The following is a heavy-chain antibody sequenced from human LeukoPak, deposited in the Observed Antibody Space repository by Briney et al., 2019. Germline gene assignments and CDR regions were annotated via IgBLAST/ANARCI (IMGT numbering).Heavy chain of an antibody. CDR1: GFTFSSYW. V-gene: IGHV3-74*01. CDR2: INSDGSST. D-gene: IGHD3-3*01. Sequence: PGGSLRLSCAASGFTFSSYWMHWVRQAPGKGLVWVSRINSDGSSTSYADSVKGRFTISRDNAKNTLYLQMNSLRAEDTAVYYCARARITIFGVATMDVWGKGTTVTVSS. CDR3: ARARITIFGVATMDV. J-gene: IGHJ6*03.